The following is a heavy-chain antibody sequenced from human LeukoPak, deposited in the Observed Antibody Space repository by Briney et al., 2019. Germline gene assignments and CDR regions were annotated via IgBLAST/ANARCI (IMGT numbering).Heavy chain of an antibody. J-gene: IGHJ3*02. D-gene: IGHD2-21*01. CDR3: AKEGIVVVIAIPGFDAFDI. Sequence: GGSLRLSCAASGFTFSSYGMHWVRQAPGKGLEWVAVIWYDGSNKYYADSVKGRFTISRDNSKNTLYLQMNSLRAEDTAVYYCAKEGIVVVIAIPGFDAFDIWGQGTMVTVSS. V-gene: IGHV3-30*02. CDR1: GFTFSSYG. CDR2: IWYDGSNK.